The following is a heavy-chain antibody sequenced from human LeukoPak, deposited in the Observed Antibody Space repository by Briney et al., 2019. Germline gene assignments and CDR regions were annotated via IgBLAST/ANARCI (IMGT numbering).Heavy chain of an antibody. J-gene: IGHJ4*02. CDR2: ISNNGGYT. CDR1: GFTFGDYA. Sequence: PGGSLRLSCTASGFTFGDYAMSWFRQAPGKGLEWVSAISNNGGYTYYADSVQGRFTISRDNSKSTLCLQMISLRAEDTAVYYCAKQLGYCSDGSCYFPYWGQGTLVTVSS. CDR3: AKQLGYCSDGSCYFPY. V-gene: IGHV3-23*01. D-gene: IGHD2-15*01.